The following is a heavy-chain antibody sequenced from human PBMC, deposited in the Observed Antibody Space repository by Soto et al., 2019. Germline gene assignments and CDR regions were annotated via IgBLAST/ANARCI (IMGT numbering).Heavy chain of an antibody. D-gene: IGHD3-22*01. CDR3: ARGSSGYYFHYYYYGMDV. J-gene: IGHJ6*02. Sequence: ASVEVSCKASGYTFTSYGISWVRQAPGQGLEWMGWISAYNGNTNYAQKLQGRVTMTTDTSTSTAYMELRSLRSDDTAVYYCARGSSGYYFHYYYYGMDVWGQGTTVTVSS. CDR1: GYTFTSYG. V-gene: IGHV1-18*01. CDR2: ISAYNGNT.